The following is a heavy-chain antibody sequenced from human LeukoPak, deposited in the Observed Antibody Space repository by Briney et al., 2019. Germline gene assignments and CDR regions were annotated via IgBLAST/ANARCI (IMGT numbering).Heavy chain of an antibody. Sequence: SETLSPTCTVSGGSISSYYWSWIRQPPGKGLEWIGYIYYSGSTNYNPSLKSRVTISVDTSKNQFSLRLSSVTAADTAVYYCARQYYDFWSDPNPYWFDPWGQGTLVTVSS. CDR3: ARQYYDFWSDPNPYWFDP. J-gene: IGHJ5*02. CDR2: IYYSGST. CDR1: GGSISSYY. V-gene: IGHV4-59*01. D-gene: IGHD3-3*01.